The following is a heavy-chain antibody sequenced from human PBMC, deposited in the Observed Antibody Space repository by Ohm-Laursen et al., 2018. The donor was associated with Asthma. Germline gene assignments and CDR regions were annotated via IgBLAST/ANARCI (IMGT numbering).Heavy chain of an antibody. D-gene: IGHD2-15*01. CDR2: VSGLDSGAHT. CDR3: ARGGGPPRG. V-gene: IGHV3-23*01. Sequence: SLRLSCAATGFTFSSYTMSWVRQAPGKGLEWLSIVSGLDSGAHTYYADSVKGRFTISRDNSKSTLFLQMNSLRAEDTAVYYCARGGGPPRGWGQGTLVTVSS. J-gene: IGHJ4*02. CDR1: GFTFSSYT.